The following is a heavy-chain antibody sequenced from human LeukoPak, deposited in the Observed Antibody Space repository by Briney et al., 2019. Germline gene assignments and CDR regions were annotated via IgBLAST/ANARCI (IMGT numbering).Heavy chain of an antibody. V-gene: IGHV1-2*04. CDR3: ARARFGELLPFDY. D-gene: IGHD3-10*01. CDR1: GYTFTGYY. CDR2: INPNSGGT. J-gene: IGHJ4*02. Sequence: ASVKVSCKASGYTFTGYYMHWVRQAPGQGLEWMGWINPNSGGTNYAQKLQGWVTMTRDTSISTAYMELSRLRSDDTAVYYCARARFGELLPFDYWGQGTLVTVSS.